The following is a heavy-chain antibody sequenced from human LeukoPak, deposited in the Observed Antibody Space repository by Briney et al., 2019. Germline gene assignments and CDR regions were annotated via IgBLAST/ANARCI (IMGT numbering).Heavy chain of an antibody. J-gene: IGHJ3*02. CDR1: GYSISSGYY. V-gene: IGHV4-38-2*02. CDR3: ARTPWVRYGSGSSDGFDI. D-gene: IGHD3-10*01. CDR2: IYHSGST. Sequence: SSETLSLTCTVSGYSISSGYYWGWIRQPPGKGLEWIGSIYHSGSTYYNPSLKSRVTISVDTSKNQFSLKLSSVTAADTAVYYCARTPWVRYGSGSSDGFDIWGQGTMVTVSS.